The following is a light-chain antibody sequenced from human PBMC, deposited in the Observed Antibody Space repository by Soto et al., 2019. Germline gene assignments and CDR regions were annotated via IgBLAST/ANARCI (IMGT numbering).Light chain of an antibody. V-gene: IGKV3-20*01. CDR3: QHYGNSVT. Sequence: EIVLTQSPATLSLSPGDRATLSCRASQTMRSSHLAWYQQKPGQAPRLLIYTASTRTFDVPVRFSGSGSGTDFTLTITRLQPEDFAVYYCQHYGNSVTFGGGTRVEIK. CDR2: TAS. CDR1: QTMRSSH. J-gene: IGKJ4*01.